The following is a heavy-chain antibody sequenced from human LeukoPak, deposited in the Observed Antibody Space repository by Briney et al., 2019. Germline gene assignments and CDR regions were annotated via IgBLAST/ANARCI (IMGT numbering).Heavy chain of an antibody. Sequence: GGSLRLSCAASGFTFDDYTMHWVRQAPGKGLEWVSLISWDGGNTYYADSVKGRFTISRDNSKNSLYLQMNSLRTEDTALYYCAKSAARLVSGYYYYMDVWGKGTTVTVSS. D-gene: IGHD6-6*01. CDR2: ISWDGGNT. CDR3: AKSAARLVSGYYYYMDV. CDR1: GFTFDDYT. V-gene: IGHV3-43*01. J-gene: IGHJ6*03.